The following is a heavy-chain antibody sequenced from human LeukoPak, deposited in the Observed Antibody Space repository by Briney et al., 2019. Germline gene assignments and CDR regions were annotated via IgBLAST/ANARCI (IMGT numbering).Heavy chain of an antibody. Sequence: GGSLRLSCAASGFTFSSYAMSWVRQAPGKGLEWVSAISGSGGSTYYADSVKGRFTISRDNSKNTLYLQMNSLRAEDTAVYYCAKERNTMIVVVGNAFDIWGQGTMVTVSS. J-gene: IGHJ3*02. D-gene: IGHD3-22*01. V-gene: IGHV3-23*01. CDR3: AKERNTMIVVVGNAFDI. CDR1: GFTFSSYA. CDR2: ISGSGGST.